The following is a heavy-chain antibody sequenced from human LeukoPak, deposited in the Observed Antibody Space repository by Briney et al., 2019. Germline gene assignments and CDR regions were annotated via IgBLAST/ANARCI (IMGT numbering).Heavy chain of an antibody. V-gene: IGHV4-30-4*01. Sequence: SETLSLTCTVSGGSISSGNYYWTWIRQPPGKGLEWIGYIYYSGSTYYNPSLKSRVTISVDTSRNQFSLKLNSVTAADTAVYYCARDFKGMTTIDYWGQGTLITVSS. CDR2: IYYSGST. J-gene: IGHJ4*02. CDR3: ARDFKGMTTIDY. CDR1: GGSISSGNYY. D-gene: IGHD1-1*01.